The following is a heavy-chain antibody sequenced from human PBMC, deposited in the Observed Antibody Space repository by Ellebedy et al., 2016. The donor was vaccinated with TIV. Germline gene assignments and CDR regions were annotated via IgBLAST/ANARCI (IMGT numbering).Heavy chain of an antibody. D-gene: IGHD2-2*01. V-gene: IGHV4-34*01. Sequence: SETLSLTXAVYGGSFSGYYWSWIRQPPGKGLEWIGEINHSGSTNYNPSRKSRVTISVDTTKNQFSLKLSSLTAADTAVYYCLREVRSTSHDWGQGALVTVAS. CDR1: GGSFSGYY. CDR2: INHSGST. J-gene: IGHJ4*02. CDR3: LREVRSTSHD.